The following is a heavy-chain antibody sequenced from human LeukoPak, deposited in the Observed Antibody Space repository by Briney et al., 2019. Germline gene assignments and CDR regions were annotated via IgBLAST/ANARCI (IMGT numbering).Heavy chain of an antibody. D-gene: IGHD3-10*01. CDR2: INHSGNT. V-gene: IGHV4-34*01. J-gene: IGHJ4*02. Sequence: SETLSLTCAVYGGSFSDYYWSWIRQPPGKGLEWIGEINHSGNTIYNPSLKSRVTISVDTSKNQFSLKLSSVTAADTAVFYCVRYVVYGSGIYYFDYWGQGTLVTVSS. CDR1: GGSFSDYY. CDR3: VRYVVYGSGIYYFDY.